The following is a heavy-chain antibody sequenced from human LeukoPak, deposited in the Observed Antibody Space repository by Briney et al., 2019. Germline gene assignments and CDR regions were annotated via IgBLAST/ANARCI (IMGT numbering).Heavy chain of an antibody. Sequence: GSLRLSCAGSGCNFTGYWMHWVRQPPGKGLVWISRIYSDGRSLTYADSVMGRFTISRDNANNMLYLQMNSLRAEDTAVYYCARGRGLGELAVASFDSWGQGTLVTVSS. V-gene: IGHV3-74*03. CDR3: ARGRGLGELAVASFDS. D-gene: IGHD6-19*01. J-gene: IGHJ4*02. CDR1: GCNFTGYW. CDR2: IYSDGRSL.